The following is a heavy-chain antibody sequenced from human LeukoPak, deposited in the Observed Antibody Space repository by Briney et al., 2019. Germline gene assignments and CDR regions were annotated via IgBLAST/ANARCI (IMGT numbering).Heavy chain of an antibody. CDR1: GYTFTGYY. V-gene: IGHV1-2*02. CDR2: INPNSGGT. Sequence: ASVTVSCKASGYTFTGYYMHWVRQAPGQGLEWMGWINPNSGGTNYAQKFQGRVTMTRDTSASTAYMELSSLRSEDTAVYYCARGVITRPLQYWGQGTLVTVSS. D-gene: IGHD3-22*01. CDR3: ARGVITRPLQY. J-gene: IGHJ4*02.